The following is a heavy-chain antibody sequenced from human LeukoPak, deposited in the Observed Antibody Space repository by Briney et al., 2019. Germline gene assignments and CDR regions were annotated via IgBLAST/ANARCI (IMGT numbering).Heavy chain of an antibody. CDR1: GFTFSSYS. V-gene: IGHV3-21*01. CDR3: ARESRWFDP. Sequence: PGGSLRLSCAASGFTFSSYSMNWVRQAPGKGLEWVSSITSSGSYMYYADSMKGRFTISRDNAKNSLYLQMNSLRAEDTAVYYCARESRWFDPWGQGTLVTVSS. J-gene: IGHJ5*02. CDR2: ITSSGSYM.